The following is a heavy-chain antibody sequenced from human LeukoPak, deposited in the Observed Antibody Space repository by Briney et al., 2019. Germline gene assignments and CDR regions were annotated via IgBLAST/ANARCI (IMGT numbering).Heavy chain of an antibody. V-gene: IGHV4-59*08. CDR1: GGSISSYY. D-gene: IGHD3-22*01. J-gene: IGHJ4*02. CDR3: ARHDPDYYDSSGYDY. CDR2: IYYSGST. Sequence: PSETLSLTCTVSGGSISSYYWSWIRQPPGKGLEWIGYIYYSGSTNYNPSLKGRVTISVDTSKNQFSLKLSSVTAADTAVNYCARHDPDYYDSSGYDYWGQGTLVTVSS.